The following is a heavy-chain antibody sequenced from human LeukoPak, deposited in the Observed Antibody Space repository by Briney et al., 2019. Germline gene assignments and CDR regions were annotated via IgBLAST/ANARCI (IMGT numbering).Heavy chain of an antibody. V-gene: IGHV1-58*02. D-gene: IGHD4-17*01. CDR2: IVVGSGNT. CDR1: GFTFTSSA. J-gene: IGHJ6*02. Sequence: SAKVSCKASGFTFTSSAMKWVRQARRQRLEWIGWIVVGSGNTNYAQKFQERVTITTDMSTRTAYMELSSLRSEETAVYYCAADSHYGDYYYYYVMDVWGQGTSVAVSS. CDR3: AADSHYGDYYYYYVMDV.